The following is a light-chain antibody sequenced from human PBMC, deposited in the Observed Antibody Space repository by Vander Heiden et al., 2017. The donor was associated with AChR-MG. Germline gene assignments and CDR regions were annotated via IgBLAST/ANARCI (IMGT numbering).Light chain of an antibody. CDR1: SSDVGGYPY. J-gene: IGLJ2*01. Sequence: QSALTQPRSVSGSPGQSVTVSCTGTSSDVGGYPYVSWYQQHPGKVPKLMIYDVTKRPSGVPDRFSGSKSGNTASLTISGLRPEDEADYYCCSYAGSYTYVVFGGGTELTVL. V-gene: IGLV2-11*01. CDR3: CSYAGSYTYVV. CDR2: DVT.